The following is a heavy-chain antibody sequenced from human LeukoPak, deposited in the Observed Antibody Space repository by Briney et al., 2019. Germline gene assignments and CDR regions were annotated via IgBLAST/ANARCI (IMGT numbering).Heavy chain of an antibody. V-gene: IGHV4-38-2*02. CDR3: ARLKSPSYGASNFDY. CDR1: AYSITYGHQ. Sequence: SETLSHTCTVSAYSITYGHQWGWIRQSPGRGLEWIGHIYYGGSTSYNPSLKSRVTLSVDTSKNQFSLNLTSVTAADTAVYYCARLKSPSYGASNFDYWGQGTLVTVSS. D-gene: IGHD3-16*01. J-gene: IGHJ4*02. CDR2: IYYGGST.